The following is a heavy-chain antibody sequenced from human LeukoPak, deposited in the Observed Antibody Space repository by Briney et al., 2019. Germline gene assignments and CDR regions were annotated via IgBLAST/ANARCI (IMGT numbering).Heavy chain of an antibody. Sequence: HPGGSLRLSCVASGFTFRTDWMSWVRQAPGKGPEWVASIKDDGSEIYYVDSVRGRFTISRDNAKNSLYLQMNSLRAEDTAVYYCASEWNWGQGSLVTVSS. J-gene: IGHJ4*02. CDR1: GFTFRTDW. CDR2: IKDDGSEI. V-gene: IGHV3-7*01. CDR3: ASEWN.